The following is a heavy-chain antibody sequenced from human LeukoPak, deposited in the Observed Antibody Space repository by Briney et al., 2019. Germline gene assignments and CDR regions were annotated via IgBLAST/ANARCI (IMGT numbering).Heavy chain of an antibody. Sequence: GGSLRLSCAASGFTFSSYGMRWVRQAPGKGLEWVAFIRYDGSNKYYADSVKGRFTISRDNSKNTLYLQMNSLRADDTAVYYCAKDRDFPSPSGLDYWGQGTLVTVSS. CDR1: GFTFSSYG. V-gene: IGHV3-30*02. D-gene: IGHD3/OR15-3a*01. CDR3: AKDRDFPSPSGLDY. CDR2: IRYDGSNK. J-gene: IGHJ4*02.